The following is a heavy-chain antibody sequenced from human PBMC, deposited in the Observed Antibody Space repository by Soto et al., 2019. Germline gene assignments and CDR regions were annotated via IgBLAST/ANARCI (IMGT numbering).Heavy chain of an antibody. J-gene: IGHJ6*02. V-gene: IGHV3-7*01. D-gene: IGHD2-15*01. CDR1: GFTFSSYW. Sequence: GGSLRLSCAASGFTFSSYWMSWVRQAPGKGLEWVANIKQDGSEKYYVDSVKGRFTISRDNAKNSPFLQMNSLRAEDTAVYYCARDRGRGGSCYGLCYYYYSGMDVWGQGTTVTVSS. CDR3: ARDRGRGGSCYGLCYYYYSGMDV. CDR2: IKQDGSEK.